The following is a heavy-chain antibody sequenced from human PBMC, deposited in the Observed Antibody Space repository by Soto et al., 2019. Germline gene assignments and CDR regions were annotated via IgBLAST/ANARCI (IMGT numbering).Heavy chain of an antibody. CDR2: ISDSGINT. Sequence: GGSQRLSCAASGFTFARHARPRVRQAPGKGLEGVSSISDSGINTYYADSVKGRFTISRDNFKNTLDLQMNSLRAEDSAVYYCAKICWAGVVVPGGPPSYWYGMDVWGKGTTVTVSS. J-gene: IGHJ6*04. V-gene: IGHV3-23*01. D-gene: IGHD6-19*01. CDR3: AKICWAGVVVPGGPPSYWYGMDV. CDR1: GFTFARHA.